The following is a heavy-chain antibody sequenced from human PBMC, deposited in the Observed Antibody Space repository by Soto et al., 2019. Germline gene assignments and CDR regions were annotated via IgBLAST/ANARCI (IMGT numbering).Heavy chain of an antibody. D-gene: IGHD2-8*01. CDR2: IYYSGST. CDR3: ARHDSPSLLMVYHPFDY. V-gene: IGHV4-39*01. Sequence: SETLSLTCTVSGGSISSSSYYWGWIRQPPGEGLEWIGSIYYSGSTYYNPSLKSRVTISVDTSKNQFSLKLSSVTAADTAVYYCARHDSPSLLMVYHPFDYWGQGTLVTVSS. CDR1: GGSISSSSYY. J-gene: IGHJ4*02.